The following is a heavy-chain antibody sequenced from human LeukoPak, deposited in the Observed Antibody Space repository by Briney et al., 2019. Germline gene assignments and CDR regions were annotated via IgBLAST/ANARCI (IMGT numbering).Heavy chain of an antibody. CDR3: ARELGIRSWLDY. D-gene: IGHD6-13*01. CDR1: GDSVSSNSAA. J-gene: IGHJ4*02. V-gene: IGHV6-1*01. Sequence: SQTLSLTCAISGDSVSSNSAAWNWIRQSPSRGLEWLGRTYYRSKWFNDYAGSVKSRVIINPDTPRNQFSLQLNSVTPEDTAVYYCARELGIRSWLDYWGQGTLVTVSS. CDR2: TYYRSKWFN.